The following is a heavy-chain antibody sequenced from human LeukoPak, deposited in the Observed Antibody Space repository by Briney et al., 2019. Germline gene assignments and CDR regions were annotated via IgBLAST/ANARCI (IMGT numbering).Heavy chain of an antibody. V-gene: IGHV3-73*01. CDR1: GLTFSGSA. CDR3: ALITYYYDSSGYYRRREYFDY. D-gene: IGHD3-22*01. Sequence: GGSLRLSCAASGLTFSGSAIQWVRQAPGKGLEWVGRVRSKPNSYTTAYAASMKGRLTISRDDSKNMTYLQINSLKTEDTAQYYCALITYYYDSSGYYRRREYFDYWGQGTLVTVSS. J-gene: IGHJ4*02. CDR2: VRSKPNSYTT.